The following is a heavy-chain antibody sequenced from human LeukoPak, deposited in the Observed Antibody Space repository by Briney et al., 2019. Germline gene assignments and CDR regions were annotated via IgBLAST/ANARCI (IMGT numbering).Heavy chain of an antibody. CDR1: GGSISTSNYY. V-gene: IGHV4-39*07. CDR2: IYHSGST. Sequence: SETLSLTCTVSGGSISTSNYYWGWLRQPPGKGLEWIGSIYHSGSTYYNPSLKSQVTISVDTSKNQFSLKLTSVTAADTAVYYCARGYSSSWYLNWFDPWGQGTLVTVSS. J-gene: IGHJ5*02. D-gene: IGHD6-13*01. CDR3: ARGYSSSWYLNWFDP.